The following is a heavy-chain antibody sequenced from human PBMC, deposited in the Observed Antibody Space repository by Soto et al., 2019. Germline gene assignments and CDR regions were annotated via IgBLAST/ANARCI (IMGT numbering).Heavy chain of an antibody. V-gene: IGHV3-23*01. CDR1: GFSFSDYA. Sequence: EVHLLESGGALVQPGGSLTLSCAASGFSFSDYAMSWVRQAPVKGLEWVSSISRTGDSAYYADSVKGRFAISRDRSKNRLSLQMNSLRVEDTAVYYCAKGPDGSGYYHNWFDSWGQGTLITVSS. J-gene: IGHJ5*01. CDR3: AKGPDGSGYYHNWFDS. CDR2: ISRTGDSA. D-gene: IGHD3-22*01.